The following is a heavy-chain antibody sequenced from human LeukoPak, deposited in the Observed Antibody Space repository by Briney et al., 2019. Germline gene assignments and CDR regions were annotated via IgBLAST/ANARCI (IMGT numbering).Heavy chain of an antibody. Sequence: GGSLRLSCAPPGFPFSSSDMHWAGQATGKGLKWVSPIGTAGDTYYPDSVKGRFTISRENAKNSLYLQMNSLRAGDTAVYYCARQAGYYDSSGYYYKDGAFDIWGQGTMVTVSS. CDR2: IGTAGDT. CDR1: GFPFSSSD. D-gene: IGHD3-22*01. CDR3: ARQAGYYDSSGYYYKDGAFDI. J-gene: IGHJ3*02. V-gene: IGHV3-13*04.